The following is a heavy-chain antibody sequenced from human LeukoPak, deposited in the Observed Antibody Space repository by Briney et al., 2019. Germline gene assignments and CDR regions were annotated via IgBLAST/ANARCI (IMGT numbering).Heavy chain of an antibody. CDR1: GFTFSDYH. Sequence: GGSLRLSCAVSGFTFSDYHMSWIRQAPGKGLEWVAYISSGGSTISHADSVKGRFTISRDNAKNSLYLQMNSLRAEDTAFYYCARDIYGSGSYYRYFDYWGQGTLVTVSS. J-gene: IGHJ4*02. D-gene: IGHD3-10*01. CDR3: ARDIYGSGSYYRYFDY. V-gene: IGHV3-11*04. CDR2: ISSGGSTI.